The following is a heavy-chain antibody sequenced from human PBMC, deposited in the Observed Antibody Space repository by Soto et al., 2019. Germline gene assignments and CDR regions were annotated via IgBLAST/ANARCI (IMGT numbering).Heavy chain of an antibody. J-gene: IGHJ6*03. D-gene: IGHD2-15*01. CDR1: GFTFSSYG. CDR3: GRDLVVTGRGWDYYYMDV. V-gene: IGHV3-33*01. Sequence: PGGSLRLSCAASGFTFSSYGMHWVRQAPGKGLEWVAVIWYDGSNKYYADSVKGRFTISRDNSKNTLYLQMNSLRADDTAVYYCGRDLVVTGRGWDYYYMDVWGKGTTVTVSS. CDR2: IWYDGSNK.